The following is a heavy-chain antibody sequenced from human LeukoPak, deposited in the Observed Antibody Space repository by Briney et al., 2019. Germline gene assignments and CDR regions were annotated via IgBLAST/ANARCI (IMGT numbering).Heavy chain of an antibody. V-gene: IGHV1-18*04. D-gene: IGHD1-26*01. CDR2: ISGYNGNT. CDR1: GYTFTSYG. CDR3: ARTSGSYQWGYAFDI. Sequence: GASVKVSCKASGYTFTSYGISWVRQAPGQGLEWMGWISGYNGNTNYAQKFQGRVTLTTDTSTSTGYMELRSLRSDDTAVYYCARTSGSYQWGYAFDIWGPGTMVTVSS. J-gene: IGHJ3*02.